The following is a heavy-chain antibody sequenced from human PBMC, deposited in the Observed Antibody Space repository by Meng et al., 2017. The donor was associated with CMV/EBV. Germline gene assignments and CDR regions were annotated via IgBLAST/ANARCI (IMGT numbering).Heavy chain of an antibody. J-gene: IGHJ4*02. CDR3: ARLYCSSTSCYAFDY. D-gene: IGHD2-2*01. V-gene: IGHV3-21*01. CDR2: ITTGSSHM. CDR1: GFTFSSYS. Sequence: GESLKISCAASGFTFSSYSMNWVRQAPGKGLEWVSSITTGSSHMYYADSVKGRFTISRDNAKNSLYLQMNSLRAEDTAVYYCARLYCSSTSCYAFDYWGQGTLVTVSS.